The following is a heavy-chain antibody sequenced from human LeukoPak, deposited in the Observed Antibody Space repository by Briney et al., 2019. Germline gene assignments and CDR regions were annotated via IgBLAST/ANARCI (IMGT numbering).Heavy chain of an antibody. J-gene: IGHJ4*02. CDR3: AKVSGPHYYDRDPIDY. Sequence: PGGSLRLSCAASGLTGSHNYVSWVRQAPGKGLEWVSAIHTSGDTCYADSVKGRFTISRDNSKNTLYLQMNSLRAEDTAVYYCAKVSGPHYYDRDPIDYWGQGTLVTVSS. D-gene: IGHD3-22*01. CDR2: IHTSGDT. V-gene: IGHV3-66*03. CDR1: GLTGSHNY.